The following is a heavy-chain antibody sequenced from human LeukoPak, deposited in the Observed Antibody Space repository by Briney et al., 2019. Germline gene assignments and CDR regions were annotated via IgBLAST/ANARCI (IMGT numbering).Heavy chain of an antibody. V-gene: IGHV4-34*01. J-gene: IGHJ4*02. CDR3: ARHWIAAAGTSPFDY. CDR2: INHSGST. D-gene: IGHD6-13*01. Sequence: SETLSLTCAVYGGSFSGYYWSWIRQPPGKGLEWIGEINHSGSTNYNPSLKSRVTISVDTSKNQFSLKLSSVTAADTAVYYCARHWIAAAGTSPFDYWGQGTLVTVSS. CDR1: GGSFSGYY.